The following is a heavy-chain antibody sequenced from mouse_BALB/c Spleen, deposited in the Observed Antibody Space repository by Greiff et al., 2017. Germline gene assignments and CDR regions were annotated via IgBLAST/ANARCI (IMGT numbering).Heavy chain of an antibody. J-gene: IGHJ4*01. V-gene: IGHV1-18*01. D-gene: IGHD2-1*01. CDR3: ARVDGNPHYYAMDY. CDR1: GYSFTGYT. Sequence: LKVSGPELVKPGASMKISCKASGYSFTGYTMNWVKQSHGKNLEWIGLINPYNGGTSYNQKFKGKATLTVDKSSSTAYMELLSLTSEDSAVYYCARVDGNPHYYAMDYWGQGTSVTVSS. CDR2: INPYNGGT.